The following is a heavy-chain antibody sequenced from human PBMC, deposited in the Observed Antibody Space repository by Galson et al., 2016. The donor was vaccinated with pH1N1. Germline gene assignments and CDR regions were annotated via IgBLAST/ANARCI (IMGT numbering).Heavy chain of an antibody. D-gene: IGHD3-3*01. J-gene: IGHJ6*02. CDR3: ARGGTLSDFWSNYYPYGMDV. V-gene: IGHV1-3*04. Sequence: SVKVSCKASGYTFITYAIHWVRQAPGQRLEWMGWINTGDGNAKSSQKFQDRVTITRDTPATPAYLDLRGLRSEDTAVYYFARGGTLSDFWSNYYPYGMDVWGQGTTVTVSS. CDR1: GYTFITYA. CDR2: INTGDGNA.